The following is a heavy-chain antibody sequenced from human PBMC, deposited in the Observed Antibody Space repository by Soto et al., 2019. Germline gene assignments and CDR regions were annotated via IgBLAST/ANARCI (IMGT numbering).Heavy chain of an antibody. CDR2: IYYSGST. V-gene: IGHV4-59*01. Sequence: SETLSLTCTVSGGSISNYYWSWIRQPPGKGLEWIGYIYYSGSTNYNPSLKSRVTISVDTSKNQFSLKLSSVTAADTAVYYCARAPAPLYSSSWYYLDYWGQGTLVTVSS. D-gene: IGHD6-13*01. CDR3: ARAPAPLYSSSWYYLDY. CDR1: GGSISNYY. J-gene: IGHJ4*02.